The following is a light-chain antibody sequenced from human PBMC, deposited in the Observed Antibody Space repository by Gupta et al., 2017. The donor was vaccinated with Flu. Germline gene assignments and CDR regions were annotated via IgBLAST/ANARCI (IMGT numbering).Light chain of an antibody. CDR1: QGISSY. CDR2: AAS. J-gene: IGKJ1*01. Sequence: PSSLSASIGDRVTITWRASQGISSYLDWYQQKPGKAPKLLIYAASTLQSGVPSRFSGSGSGTDFTLTISGLQAEDFATYYCQQDYSSPETFGQGTKVEIK. CDR3: QQDYSSPET. V-gene: IGKV1-8*01.